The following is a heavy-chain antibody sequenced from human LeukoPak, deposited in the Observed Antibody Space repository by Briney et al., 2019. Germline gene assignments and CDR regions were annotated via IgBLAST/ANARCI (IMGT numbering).Heavy chain of an antibody. CDR3: AREESSSSGGWFDP. J-gene: IGHJ5*02. CDR1: GGSISSYY. Sequence: SETLSLTCTVSGGSISSYYWSWIRQPPGKGLEWIGYIYYSGSTNYNPSLKSRVTISVDTSKNQFSLKLSSVTAADTAVYYCAREESSSSGGWFDPWGQGTPVTVSS. CDR2: IYYSGST. D-gene: IGHD6-13*01. V-gene: IGHV4-59*01.